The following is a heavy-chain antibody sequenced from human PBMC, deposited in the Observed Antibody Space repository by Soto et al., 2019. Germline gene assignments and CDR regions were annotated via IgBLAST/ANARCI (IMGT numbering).Heavy chain of an antibody. Sequence: SSETLSLTCAVSCGSISSSNWWSWVRQPPGKGLEWIGEIYHSGSTNYNPSLKSRVTISVDKSKNQFSLKLSSVTAADTAVYYCARDLRAAAGTEAGVYYYGMDVWGQGTTVT. V-gene: IGHV4-4*02. CDR3: ARDLRAAAGTEAGVYYYGMDV. J-gene: IGHJ6*02. CDR1: CGSISSSNW. D-gene: IGHD6-13*01. CDR2: IYHSGST.